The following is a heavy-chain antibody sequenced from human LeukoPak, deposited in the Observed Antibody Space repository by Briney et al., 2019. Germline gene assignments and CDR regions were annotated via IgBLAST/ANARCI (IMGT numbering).Heavy chain of an antibody. V-gene: IGHV3-30-3*01. CDR1: GFTFSSYA. J-gene: IGHJ3*02. CDR3: ARAIYDFWSGYPKRDAFDI. D-gene: IGHD3-3*01. CDR2: ISYDGSNK. Sequence: GGSLRLSCAASGFTFSSYAMHWVRRAPGKGLEWVAVISYDGSNKYYADSVKGRFTISRDNSKNTLYLQMNSLRAEDTAVYYCARAIYDFWSGYPKRDAFDIWGQGTMVTVSS.